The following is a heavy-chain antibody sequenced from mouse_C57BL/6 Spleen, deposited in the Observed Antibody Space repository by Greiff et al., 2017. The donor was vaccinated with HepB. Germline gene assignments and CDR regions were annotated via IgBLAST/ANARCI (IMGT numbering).Heavy chain of an antibody. CDR1: GYTFTTYP. Sequence: QVQLKESGAELVKPGASVKMSCKASGYTFTTYPIEWMKQNHGKSLEWIGNFHPYNDDTKYNEKFKGKATLTVEKSSSTVYLELSRLTSDDSAVYYCARPHYGYGYFDYWGQGTTLTVSS. CDR2: FHPYNDDT. D-gene: IGHD2-2*01. V-gene: IGHV1-47*01. CDR3: ARPHYGYGYFDY. J-gene: IGHJ2*01.